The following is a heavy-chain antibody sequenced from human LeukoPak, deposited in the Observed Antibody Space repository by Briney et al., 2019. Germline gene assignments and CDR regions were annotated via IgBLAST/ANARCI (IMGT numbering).Heavy chain of an antibody. Sequence: SETLSLTCAVDGGSFSGYYWSWIRQSPGKGLEWIGEINHSGSTNYNPSLKSRVTISVDTSKNQFSLKLSSVTAADTAVYYCARGRRVVTMVRGALGVWGQGTTVTVSS. J-gene: IGHJ6*02. CDR3: ARGRRVVTMVRGALGV. D-gene: IGHD3-10*01. CDR2: INHSGST. V-gene: IGHV4-34*01. CDR1: GGSFSGYY.